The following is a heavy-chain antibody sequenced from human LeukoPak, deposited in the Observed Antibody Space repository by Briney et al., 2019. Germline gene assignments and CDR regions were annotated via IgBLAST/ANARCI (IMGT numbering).Heavy chain of an antibody. CDR2: INHSGST. J-gene: IGHJ3*02. V-gene: IGHV4-34*01. CDR1: GGSFSGYY. Sequence: SETLSLTCAVYGGSFSGYYWSWIRQPPGKGLEWIGEINHSGSTNYNPSLKSRVTISVDTSKNQLSLKLSSVTAADTAVYYCARESPATPLTFDIWGQGTMVTVSS. D-gene: IGHD2-15*01. CDR3: ARESPATPLTFDI.